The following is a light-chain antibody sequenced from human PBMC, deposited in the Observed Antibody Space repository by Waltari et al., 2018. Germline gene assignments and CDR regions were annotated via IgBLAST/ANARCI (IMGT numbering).Light chain of an antibody. Sequence: QSALTQPASVSGSPGQSITISCYGTSSDIGFYNYVSWYQQHPGKAPKLIIYDVSQRPSGVSDRFSGAKSGNTASLTISGLQAEDEADYYCNSYPGSSSWVFGGGTKVTVL. CDR1: SSDIGFYNY. J-gene: IGLJ3*02. CDR2: DVS. CDR3: NSYPGSSSWV. V-gene: IGLV2-14*01.